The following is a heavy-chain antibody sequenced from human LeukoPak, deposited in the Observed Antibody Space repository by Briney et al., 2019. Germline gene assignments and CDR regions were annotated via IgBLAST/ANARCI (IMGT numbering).Heavy chain of an antibody. CDR2: IDSDGSTT. CDR3: ARSVYDSGGYYRVLDY. D-gene: IGHD3-22*01. CDR1: GSTFSSYW. Sequence: GGSLRLSCAAPGSTFSSYWMHWVRQAPGKGLVWVSRIDSDGSTTSYADSVKGRFTISRDNAKNTLYLQMNSLRAEDTAVYYCARSVYDSGGYYRVLDYWGQGTLVTVSS. J-gene: IGHJ4*02. V-gene: IGHV3-74*01.